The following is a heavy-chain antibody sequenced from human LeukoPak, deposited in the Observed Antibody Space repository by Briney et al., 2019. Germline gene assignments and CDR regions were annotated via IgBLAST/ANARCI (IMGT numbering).Heavy chain of an antibody. D-gene: IGHD5-12*01. J-gene: IGHJ6*02. Sequence: ASVKVSCKASGGTFSSYAISWVRQAPGQGLEWMGWINAGNGNTRYSQKFQDRVTITRDTSASTAYMELSSLRSEDTAVYYCARTYSGYDYYYYYCGMDVWGQGTTVTVSS. V-gene: IGHV1-3*01. CDR1: GGTFSSYA. CDR2: INAGNGNT. CDR3: ARTYSGYDYYYYYCGMDV.